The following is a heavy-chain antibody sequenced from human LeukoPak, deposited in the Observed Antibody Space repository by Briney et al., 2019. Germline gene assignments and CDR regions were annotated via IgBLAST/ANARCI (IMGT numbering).Heavy chain of an antibody. CDR1: GGSIRSSY. J-gene: IGHJ4*02. CDR3: AREGSSSYFFDY. Sequence: SETLSLTCTVSGGSIRSSYWSWIRQPPGKGLEWIGYIYSSGSSNYNPSLKSRVTISVDTSKNQFSLNLTSVTAADTAVYYCAREGSSSYFFDYWGQGTLVTVSS. CDR2: IYSSGSS. V-gene: IGHV4-59*01. D-gene: IGHD6-13*01.